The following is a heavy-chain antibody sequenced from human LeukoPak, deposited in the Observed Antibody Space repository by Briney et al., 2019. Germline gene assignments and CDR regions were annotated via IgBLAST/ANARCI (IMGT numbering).Heavy chain of an antibody. CDR2: INHSGST. J-gene: IGHJ5*02. Sequence: SETLSLTCAVYGGSFSGYYWSWIRQPPGEGLEWIGEINHSGSTNYNPSLKSRVTISVDTSKNQFSLKLSSVTAADTAVYYCARQEEQSNWFDPWGQGTLVTVSS. V-gene: IGHV4-34*01. D-gene: IGHD1/OR15-1a*01. CDR1: GGSFSGYY. CDR3: ARQEEQSNWFDP.